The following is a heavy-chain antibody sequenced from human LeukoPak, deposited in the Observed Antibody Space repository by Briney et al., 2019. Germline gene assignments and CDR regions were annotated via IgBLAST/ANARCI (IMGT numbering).Heavy chain of an antibody. J-gene: IGHJ4*02. D-gene: IGHD2-21*02. V-gene: IGHV3-23*01. CDR2: IKGGGGDP. CDR3: AKGGHDFNPFYW. Sequence: PGGSLRLSCAAPGFTFSTYAMGWVRQAPGKGLEWVSSIKGGGGDPFYADSVKGRFTISRDNSKNTLFLQLDSLRAEDSAVYHCAKGGHDFNPFYWWGQGTLVTVSS. CDR1: GFTFSTYA.